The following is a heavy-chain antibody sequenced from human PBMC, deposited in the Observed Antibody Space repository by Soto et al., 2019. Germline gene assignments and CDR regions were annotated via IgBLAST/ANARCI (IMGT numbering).Heavy chain of an antibody. J-gene: IGHJ5*02. CDR3: ARGHYGVLWYDP. CDR1: GYTCTSYS. CDR2: ISPYNGDT. D-gene: IGHD4-17*01. V-gene: IGHV1-18*04. Sequence: ASVKVSCKASGYTCTSYSFTWVRQAPGQGLEWLGWISPYNGDTRYAQKFQGRVTLTTDTSTRTAYMDLRRLRSEDTAVYFCARGHYGVLWYDPWGQGTLVTVSS.